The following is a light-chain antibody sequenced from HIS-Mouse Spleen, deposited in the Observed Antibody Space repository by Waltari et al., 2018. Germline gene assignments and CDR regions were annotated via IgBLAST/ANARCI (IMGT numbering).Light chain of an antibody. V-gene: IGKV3-11*01. J-gene: IGKJ4*01. CDR3: QQRSNWLT. Sequence: EIVLTQSPATLSLSPGDSATLSCRASQSVSSYLAWYQQKPGQAPRLLIYDASNRATGIPARFSGSGSGTDFTLTISSLEPEDFAVYYCQQRSNWLTFGGGTKVEIK. CDR1: QSVSSY. CDR2: DAS.